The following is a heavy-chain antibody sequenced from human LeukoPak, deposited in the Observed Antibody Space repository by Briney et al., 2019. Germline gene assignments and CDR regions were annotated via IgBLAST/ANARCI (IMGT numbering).Heavy chain of an antibody. Sequence: GGSLRLSCAASGFTVSSNYMSWVRQAPWKGLEWVSVIYSGGSTYYADSVKGRFTISRDNSKNTLYLQMNSLRAEDTAVYYCARARGGVVPAAADVWGKGTTVTVSS. CDR2: IYSGGST. CDR3: ARARGGVVPAAADV. V-gene: IGHV3-53*01. CDR1: GFTVSSNY. D-gene: IGHD2-2*01. J-gene: IGHJ6*04.